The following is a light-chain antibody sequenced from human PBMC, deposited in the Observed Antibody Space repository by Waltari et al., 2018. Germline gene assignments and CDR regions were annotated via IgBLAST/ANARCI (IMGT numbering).Light chain of an antibody. Sequence: QSVLTQPPSASGTPGQRVTISCSGSRSNLGNNYVYWYQQIPGTAPKLLIYRNNQRPSGVPDRFSGSKSGTSASLAISGLRSEDEADYYCAAWDDSLSGRVFGGGTKVTVL. CDR3: AAWDDSLSGRV. V-gene: IGLV1-47*01. CDR1: RSNLGNNY. CDR2: RNN. J-gene: IGLJ3*02.